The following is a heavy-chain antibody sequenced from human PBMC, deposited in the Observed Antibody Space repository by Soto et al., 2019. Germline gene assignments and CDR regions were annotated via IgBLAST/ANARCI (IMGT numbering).Heavy chain of an antibody. CDR1: GGSISSGGYS. Sequence: SETLSLTSAVSGGSISSGGYSWSWIRQPPGKGLERIGYISHSGSTCYNPSLKSRVTISVDRSKNQFSLKLSSVTAADTAVYYCARWFDPWGQGTLVTVSS. CDR2: ISHSGST. CDR3: ARWFDP. J-gene: IGHJ5*02. V-gene: IGHV4-30-2*01.